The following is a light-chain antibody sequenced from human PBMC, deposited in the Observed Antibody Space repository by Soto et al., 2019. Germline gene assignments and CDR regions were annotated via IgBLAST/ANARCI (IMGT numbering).Light chain of an antibody. J-gene: IGKJ4*01. CDR1: QSVSSSY. CDR2: GAS. CDR3: QQRSNLRWLT. V-gene: IGKV3D-20*02. Sequence: EIVLTQSPGTVSLTPGERATLSWRASQSVSSSYLAWYQQKPGQAPRLLIYGASSRATGIPDRFSGSVSGTDFTLTISSLEPEDFAVYYCQQRSNLRWLTFGGGTKVDIK.